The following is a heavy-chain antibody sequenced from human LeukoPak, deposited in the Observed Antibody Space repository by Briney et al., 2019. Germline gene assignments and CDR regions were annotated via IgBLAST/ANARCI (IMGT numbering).Heavy chain of an antibody. CDR1: GFTFSSYA. V-gene: IGHV3-23*01. CDR2: ISGSGGST. Sequence: GGSLRLSCAASGFTFSSYAMSWVRQAPGKGLEWVSAISGSGGSTCYADSVKGRFTISRDNSKNTLYLQMNSLRAEDTAVYYCAKDGGDGSGSPNMDVWGKGTTVTVSS. D-gene: IGHD3-10*01. CDR3: AKDGGDGSGSPNMDV. J-gene: IGHJ6*03.